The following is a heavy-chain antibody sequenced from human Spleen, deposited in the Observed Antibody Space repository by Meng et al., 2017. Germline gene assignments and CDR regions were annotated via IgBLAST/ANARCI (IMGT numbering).Heavy chain of an antibody. V-gene: IGHV4-4*02. J-gene: IGHJ4*02. D-gene: IGHD3-10*01. Sequence: SETLSLTCAVSGGSISSSNWWSWVRQPPGKGLEWIGEIYHSGSTNYNPSLKSRVTISVDKSKNQFSLKLSSVTAADTAVYYCARVLMVRGLYFDYWGQGTLVTVSS. CDR2: IYHSGST. CDR1: GGSISSSNW. CDR3: ARVLMVRGLYFDY.